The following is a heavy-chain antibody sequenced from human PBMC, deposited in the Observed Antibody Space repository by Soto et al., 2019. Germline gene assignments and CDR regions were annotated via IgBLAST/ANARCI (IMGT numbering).Heavy chain of an antibody. Sequence: QVQLQQWGAGLLKPSETLSLTCAVYGGSFSGYYRSWIRQPPGKGLEWIGEINHSGSTNYNPSLKSRVTISVDTSKNQFSLKLSSVTAADTAVYYCARGSTVVVSTNNWFDPWGQGTLVTVSS. CDR3: ARGSTVVVSTNNWFDP. CDR1: GGSFSGYY. CDR2: INHSGST. J-gene: IGHJ5*02. V-gene: IGHV4-34*01. D-gene: IGHD2-21*01.